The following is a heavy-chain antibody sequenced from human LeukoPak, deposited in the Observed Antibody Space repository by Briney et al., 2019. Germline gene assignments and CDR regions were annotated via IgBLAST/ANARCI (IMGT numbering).Heavy chain of an antibody. J-gene: IGHJ4*02. V-gene: IGHV1-69*04. Sequence: ASVNVSCTASGGTFXSYAISWVRQAPGQGLEWMGRIIPILGIANYAQKFQGRVTITADKSTSTAYMELSSLRSEDTAVYYCARYRVAQYYFDYWGQGTLVTVSS. CDR1: GGTFXSYA. CDR2: IIPILGIA. D-gene: IGHD1-14*01. CDR3: ARYRVAQYYFDY.